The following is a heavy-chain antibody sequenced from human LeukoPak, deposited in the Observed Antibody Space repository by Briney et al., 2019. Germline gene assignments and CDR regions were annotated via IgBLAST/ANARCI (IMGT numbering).Heavy chain of an antibody. CDR2: IYYSGST. Sequence: SETLSLTCSVSGGSISSYYWSWVRQPPGKGLEGSGYIYYSGSTEYNPSLTSRGTISVAPSKPQFSLRLPSVTAADTAVYYCARGHRSSIGYNWFDPWGQGTLVTVSS. CDR1: GGSISSYY. J-gene: IGHJ5*02. V-gene: IGHV4-59*01. D-gene: IGHD6-6*01. CDR3: ARGHRSSIGYNWFDP.